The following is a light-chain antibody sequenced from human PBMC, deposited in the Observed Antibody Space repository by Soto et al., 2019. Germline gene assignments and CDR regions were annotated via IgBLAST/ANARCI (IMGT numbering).Light chain of an antibody. Sequence: QSVLTQPASVSGSPGQSITISCTGTSSNVGSYKLVSWYQQHPGKAPKLMIFEVNNRPSGVSNRFSGSKSGNTASLTISGLKVEDEADYYCCSSGGSPTYVFGTGTKVTV. J-gene: IGLJ1*01. CDR1: SSNVGSYKL. CDR3: CSSGGSPTYV. CDR2: EVN. V-gene: IGLV2-23*02.